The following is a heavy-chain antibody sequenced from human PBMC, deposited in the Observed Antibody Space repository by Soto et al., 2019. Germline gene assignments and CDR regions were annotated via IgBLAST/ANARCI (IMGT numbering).Heavy chain of an antibody. CDR1: GGSVSSGDYY. D-gene: IGHD3-16*01. V-gene: IGHV4-61*08. CDR3: ARIPVDPSMIYWLDP. J-gene: IGHJ5*02. Sequence: PSATLSLTCTVSGGSVSSGDYYWSWIRQPPGKGLEWIGYIYYSGNTNYTPPLKSRVIISVDPSKNLFSLKLTSVTAADTAVYYCARIPVDPSMIYWLDPWGQGTLVTVSS. CDR2: IYYSGNT.